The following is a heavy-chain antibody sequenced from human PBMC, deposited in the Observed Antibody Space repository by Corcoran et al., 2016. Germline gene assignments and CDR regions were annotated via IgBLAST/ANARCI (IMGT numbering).Heavy chain of an antibody. J-gene: IGHJ4*02. CDR3: ARDPMIVGIFDY. CDR1: GGTFSSYA. V-gene: IGHV1-69*01. CDR2: IIPILGTA. Sequence: QVQLVQSGAEVKKPGSSVKVSCKASGGTFSSYAISWVRQAPGQGLEWMGGIIPILGTANYAQKCQGRVTITADESTSTAYMELSSLRAEDTAVYYCARDPMIVGIFDYWGQGTLVTVSS. D-gene: IGHD3-22*01.